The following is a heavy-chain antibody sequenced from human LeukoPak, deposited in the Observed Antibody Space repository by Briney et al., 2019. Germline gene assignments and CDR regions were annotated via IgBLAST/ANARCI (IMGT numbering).Heavy chain of an antibody. J-gene: IGHJ4*02. D-gene: IGHD5-18*01. CDR3: AREDTAEANLEY. CDR2: IRYDGSNK. CDR1: GFTFSSYG. V-gene: IGHV3-30*02. Sequence: GGSLRLSCAASGFTFSSYGMHWVRQAPGKGLEWVAFIRYDGSNKYYADSVKGRFTISRDNSKNTLYLQMNSLRAEDTAVYYCAREDTAEANLEYWGQGTLVTVSS.